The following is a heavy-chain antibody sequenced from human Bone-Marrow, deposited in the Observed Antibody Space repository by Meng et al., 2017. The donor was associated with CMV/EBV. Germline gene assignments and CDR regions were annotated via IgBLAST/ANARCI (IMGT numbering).Heavy chain of an antibody. CDR1: GFTFSSYE. D-gene: IGHD2-2*01. CDR2: ISSSGSAI. Sequence: GESLKISCAASGFTFSSYEMNWVRQAPGKGLECVSYISSSGSAIYYAGSVKGRFTISRDNAKNSLYLQMNSLRAEDTAVYYCARGGKVVPAPYDYWGQGTLVTVSS. V-gene: IGHV3-48*03. CDR3: ARGGKVVPAPYDY. J-gene: IGHJ4*02.